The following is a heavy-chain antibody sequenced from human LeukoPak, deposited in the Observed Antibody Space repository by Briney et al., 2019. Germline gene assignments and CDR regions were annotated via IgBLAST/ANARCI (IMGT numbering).Heavy chain of an antibody. D-gene: IGHD6-13*01. CDR2: IYYSGNT. CDR1: GGSISSYY. V-gene: IGHV4-59*01. Sequence: SETLSLTCTVSGGSISSYYWSWIRQPPGKGLEWIGYIYYSGNTKYNPSLKRRITISVDTSKNQFSLKLSSVTAADTAVYYCARVKSSNWYSGPRSGFASYYYMDVWGKGTTVTISS. CDR3: ARVKSSNWYSGPRSGFASYYYMDV. J-gene: IGHJ6*03.